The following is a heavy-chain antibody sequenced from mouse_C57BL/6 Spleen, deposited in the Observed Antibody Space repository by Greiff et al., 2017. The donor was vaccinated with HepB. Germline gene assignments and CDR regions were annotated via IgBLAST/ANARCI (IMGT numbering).Heavy chain of an antibody. Sequence: EVQLQQSGPELVKPGASVKISCKASGYSFTDYNMNWVKQSNGKSLEWIGVINPNYGTTSYNQKFKGKATLTVDQSSSTAYMQLNSLTSEDSAVYYCASHGSSFPYYAMDYWGQGTSVTVSS. CDR1: GYSFTDYN. J-gene: IGHJ4*01. D-gene: IGHD1-1*01. CDR2: INPNYGTT. CDR3: ASHGSSFPYYAMDY. V-gene: IGHV1-39*01.